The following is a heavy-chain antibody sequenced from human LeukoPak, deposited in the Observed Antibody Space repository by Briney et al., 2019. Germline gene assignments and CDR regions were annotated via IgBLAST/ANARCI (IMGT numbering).Heavy chain of an antibody. CDR3: ARDLAAPPGYYYYYMDV. CDR2: IYYTGST. V-gene: IGHV4-34*01. D-gene: IGHD6-6*01. J-gene: IGHJ6*03. Sequence: PSETLSLTCAVYGGSFSGYYWVWIRQPPGKGLEWIGTIYYTGSTYYNPSLTSRVTISVDTSKNQFSLRLSSVTAADTAVYYCARDLAAPPGYYYYYMDVWAKGTTVTVSS. CDR1: GGSFSGYY.